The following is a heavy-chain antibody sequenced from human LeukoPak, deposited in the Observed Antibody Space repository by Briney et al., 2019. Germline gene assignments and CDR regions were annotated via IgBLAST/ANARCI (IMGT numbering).Heavy chain of an antibody. Sequence: GGSLRLSCAASGFTFSSYWMSWVRQAPGKGLEWVANIKQDGSEKYYVDSVKGRFTISRDNAKNSLYLQMNSLRAEDTAVYYCAREYCSSTSCPALGYWGQGTLVTVSS. V-gene: IGHV3-7*01. CDR2: IKQDGSEK. J-gene: IGHJ4*02. CDR3: AREYCSSTSCPALGY. CDR1: GFTFSSYW. D-gene: IGHD2-2*01.